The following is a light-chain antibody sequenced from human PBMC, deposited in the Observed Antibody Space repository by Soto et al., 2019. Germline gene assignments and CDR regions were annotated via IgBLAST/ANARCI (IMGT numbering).Light chain of an antibody. V-gene: IGKV3-20*01. J-gene: IGKJ5*01. Sequence: EIVLTQSPGTLSLSLGEGGTLSCRASQSVSNNYLAWYQQKPGQPPRLLMYGASTRATGIPDRFSGSGSGTVFTLTISRLEPEDFAVYYCQQYGGSPITFGPGTRLDI. CDR3: QQYGGSPIT. CDR2: GAS. CDR1: QSVSNNY.